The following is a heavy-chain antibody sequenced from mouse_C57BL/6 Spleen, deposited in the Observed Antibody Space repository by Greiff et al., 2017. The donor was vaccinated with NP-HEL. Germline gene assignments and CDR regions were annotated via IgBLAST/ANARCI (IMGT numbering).Heavy chain of an antibody. CDR3: ARMGNIYYGSSYDGWYFDV. CDR1: GFSLSTFGMG. Sequence: QVTLKVSGPGILQPSQTLSLTCSFSGFSLSTFGMGVGWIRQPSGKGLEWLAHIWWDDDKYYNPALKSRPTISKDTSKNQVFLKIANVDTADTATYYCARMGNIYYGSSYDGWYFDVWGTGTTVTVSS. J-gene: IGHJ1*03. CDR2: IWWDDDK. V-gene: IGHV8-8*01. D-gene: IGHD1-1*01.